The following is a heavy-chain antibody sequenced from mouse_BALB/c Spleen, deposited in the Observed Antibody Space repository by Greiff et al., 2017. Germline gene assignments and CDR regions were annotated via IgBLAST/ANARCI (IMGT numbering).Heavy chain of an antibody. D-gene: IGHD2-3*01. CDR2: ISSGSSTI. Sequence: EVKVVESGGGLVQPGGSRKLSCAASGFTFSSFGMHWVRQAPEKGLEWVAYISSGSSTIYYADTVKGRFTISRDNPKNTLFLQMTSLRSEDTAMYYCARGENLYDGYYGFAFWGQGTLVTGSA. V-gene: IGHV5-17*02. CDR1: GFTFSSFG. J-gene: IGHJ3*01. CDR3: ARGENLYDGYYGFAF.